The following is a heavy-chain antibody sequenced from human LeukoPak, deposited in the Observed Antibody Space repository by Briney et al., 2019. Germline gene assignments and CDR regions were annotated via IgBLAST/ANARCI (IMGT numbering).Heavy chain of an antibody. CDR1: GFTFSDRY. V-gene: IGHV3-72*01. Sequence: GGSLRLSCAASGFTFSDRYMDWVRQAPGKGLEWVGRIRNKANSYTTEYAASVKGRFTISRDDSKNSLYLQMNSLRAEDTAVYYCARVGAYCGGDCLTPVYGMDVWGQGTTVTVSS. CDR2: IRNKANSYTT. J-gene: IGHJ6*02. D-gene: IGHD2-21*02. CDR3: ARVGAYCGGDCLTPVYGMDV.